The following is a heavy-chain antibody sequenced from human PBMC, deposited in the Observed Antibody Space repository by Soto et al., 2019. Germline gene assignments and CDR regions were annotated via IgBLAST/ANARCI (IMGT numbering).Heavy chain of an antibody. D-gene: IGHD3-22*01. V-gene: IGHV4-59*01. Sequence: PSETLSLTCTVSGGPITSYHWSWIRQPPGKGLEWIGDIYYSGSTNYNPSLKSRVTISLDMSKSQFSLKLNSVTAADTAVYYCARDMRGYYDSAYYLDYWGQGTLVTVSS. CDR3: ARDMRGYYDSAYYLDY. CDR1: GGPITSYH. J-gene: IGHJ4*02. CDR2: IYYSGST.